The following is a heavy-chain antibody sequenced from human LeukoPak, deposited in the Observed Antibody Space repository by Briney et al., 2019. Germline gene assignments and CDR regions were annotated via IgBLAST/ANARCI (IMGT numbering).Heavy chain of an antibody. Sequence: PSETLSLTCTVSGGSISSPNYYWGWIRQPPGKGLEWIGTIYYTGSPHYNPSLKSRVTISVDTSKNQFSLNLSSVTAADTAVYYCAGDRGYYFDYWGPGTLVTVSS. CDR2: IYYTGSP. V-gene: IGHV4-39*07. CDR1: GGSISSPNYY. J-gene: IGHJ4*02. D-gene: IGHD3-16*01. CDR3: AGDRGYYFDY.